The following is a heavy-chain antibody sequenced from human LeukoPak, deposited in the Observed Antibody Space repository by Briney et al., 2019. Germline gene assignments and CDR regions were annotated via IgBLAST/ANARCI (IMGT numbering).Heavy chain of an antibody. Sequence: SQTLSLTCTVSGGSISSGGYYWSWLRQHPGKGLDWIGYIYYSGSTNYKPSLKSRVTISVDTSKNQFSLNLSSVTAADTAVYYCARGRFLDAFDIWGQGTMVTVSS. J-gene: IGHJ3*02. D-gene: IGHD3-3*01. CDR3: ARGRFLDAFDI. CDR1: GGSISSGGYY. V-gene: IGHV4-31*03. CDR2: IYYSGST.